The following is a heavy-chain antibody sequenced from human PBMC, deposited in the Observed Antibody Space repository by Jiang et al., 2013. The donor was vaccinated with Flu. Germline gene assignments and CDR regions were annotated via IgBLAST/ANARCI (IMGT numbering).Heavy chain of an antibody. CDR2: IYASGTT. D-gene: IGHD7-27*01. J-gene: IGHJ5*02. CDR3: ARDFIIPSAAWGWFDP. CDR1: GGSISSGSYY. Sequence: GLVKPSQTLSLTCTVSGGSISSGSYYWSWIRQPAGKGLEWIGRIYASGTTNYNPSLKSRVTISIDTSTNQFSLKLSSVTASDTAVYFCARDFIIPSAAWGWFDPWGQGTLVTVSS. V-gene: IGHV4-61*02.